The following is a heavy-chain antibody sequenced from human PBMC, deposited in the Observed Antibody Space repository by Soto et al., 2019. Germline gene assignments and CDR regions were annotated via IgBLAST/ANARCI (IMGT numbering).Heavy chain of an antibody. D-gene: IGHD4-17*01. CDR1: GFTFSTYA. Sequence: EVQLLESGGGLVQPGGSLRLSCAVSGFTFSTYAMSWVRQAPGKGLEWVSAISNTGDIIYSADSVQGRFTISRDNSMNTLFLQMNSLRIEDTAVYYCAHPRGYGVFDAYDIWGQGTMVTVSS. CDR3: AHPRGYGVFDAYDI. J-gene: IGHJ3*02. CDR2: ISNTGDII. V-gene: IGHV3-23*01.